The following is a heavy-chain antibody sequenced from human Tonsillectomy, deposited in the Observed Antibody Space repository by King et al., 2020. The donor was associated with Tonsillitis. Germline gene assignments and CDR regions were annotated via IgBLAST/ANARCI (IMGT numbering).Heavy chain of an antibody. V-gene: IGHV3-33*08. CDR1: GFTFSSHA. CDR2: IWYDGNNR. Sequence: VQLVESGGGVVQPGRSLRLSCAASGFTFSSHAMHWVRQAPGKGLEWVAVIWYDGNNRYYSDSVKGRFTVSRDNSKNTLYLQMNSLRAEDTAVYYCAGDSGYLDWCFDLWGRGTLVTVSS. CDR3: AGDSGYLDWCFDL. D-gene: IGHD3-22*01. J-gene: IGHJ2*01.